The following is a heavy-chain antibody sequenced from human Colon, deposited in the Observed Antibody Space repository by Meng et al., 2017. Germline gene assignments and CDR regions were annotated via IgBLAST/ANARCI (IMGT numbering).Heavy chain of an antibody. J-gene: IGHJ4*02. CDR3: ARDSPLLGSMYYLDN. V-gene: IGHV1-18*01. D-gene: IGHD3-10*02. CDR1: GYTFTNNG. CDR2: ISAYNGDT. Sequence: QIQRVQSGAEVKKPGASVNISCKASGYTFTNNGITWVRQAPGQGPEWMGWISAYNGDTNYAQELQGRVTMTTDTSTNTAYMELRSLRSDDTAVYFCARDSPLLGSMYYLDNWGQGTLVIVSS.